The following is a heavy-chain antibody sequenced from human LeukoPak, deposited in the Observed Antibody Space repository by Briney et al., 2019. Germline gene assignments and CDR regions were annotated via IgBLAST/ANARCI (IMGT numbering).Heavy chain of an antibody. CDR3: AASYGDHPLDY. V-gene: IGHV4-34*01. CDR2: INHSGST. D-gene: IGHD4-17*01. Sequence: KPSETLSLTCAVYGGSFSGYYWSWIRQPPGKGLEWIGEINHSGSTNYNPSLKSRVTISVDTSKNQFSLKLSSMTAADTAVYCCAASYGDHPLDYWGQGTLVTVSS. CDR1: GGSFSGYY. J-gene: IGHJ4*02.